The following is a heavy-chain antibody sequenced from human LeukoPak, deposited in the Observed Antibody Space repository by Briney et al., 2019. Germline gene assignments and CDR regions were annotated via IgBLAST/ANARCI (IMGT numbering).Heavy chain of an antibody. D-gene: IGHD2-15*01. CDR1: GVSIRSSYYY. CDR3: ARGLSVVVVGANNYGMDV. J-gene: IGHJ6*02. Sequence: SETLSLTCTVSGVSIRSSYYYWGWIRQPPGKGLEWIGSIYDSGSTNYNPSLKSRVTISVDTSKNQFSLKLSSVTAADTAVYYCARGLSVVVVGANNYGMDVWGQGTTVTVSS. V-gene: IGHV4-39*07. CDR2: IYDSGST.